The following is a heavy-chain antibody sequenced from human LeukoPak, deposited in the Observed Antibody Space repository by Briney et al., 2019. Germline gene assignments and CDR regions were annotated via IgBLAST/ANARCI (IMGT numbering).Heavy chain of an antibody. CDR1: GYTFTSYY. J-gene: IGHJ4*02. CDR3: AGDLYYYDSSGYYYDSGDY. D-gene: IGHD3-22*01. V-gene: IGHV1-46*01. CDR2: INPSGGST. Sequence: ASVKVSCKASGYTFTSYYMHWVRQAPGQGLEWMGIINPSGGSTSYAQKFQGRVTMTRDTSTSTVYMELSSLRSEDTAVYYCAGDLYYYDSSGYYYDSGDYWGQGTLVTVSS.